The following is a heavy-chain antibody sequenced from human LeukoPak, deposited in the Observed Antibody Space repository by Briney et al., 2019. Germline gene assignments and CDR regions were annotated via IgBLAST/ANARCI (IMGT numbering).Heavy chain of an antibody. V-gene: IGHV1-69*05. D-gene: IGHD3-3*01. Sequence: SVKVSCKASGGTFSSYAISWVRQAPGQGLEWMGRIIPIFGTANYAQKFQGRVTITTDESTSTAYMELSSLRSEDTAVYYCARGRTYDFWSGSFDYWGQGTLVTVSS. CDR1: GGTFSSYA. J-gene: IGHJ4*02. CDR2: IIPIFGTA. CDR3: ARGRTYDFWSGSFDY.